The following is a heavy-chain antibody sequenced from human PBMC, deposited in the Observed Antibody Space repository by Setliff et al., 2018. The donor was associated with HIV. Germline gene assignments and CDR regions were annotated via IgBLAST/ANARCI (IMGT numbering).Heavy chain of an antibody. CDR3: ASIELAAMVPVDY. J-gene: IGHJ4*02. Sequence: PGESLKISCAASGFTFSSYTMSWVRQAPGKGLEWVSSISSSSYYIYYADSVKGRFTISRDNAKNSLFLQMNSLRAEDTAVYYCASIELAAMVPVDYWGQGTLVTVSS. D-gene: IGHD5-18*01. CDR1: GFTFSSYT. CDR2: ISSSSYYI. V-gene: IGHV3-21*01.